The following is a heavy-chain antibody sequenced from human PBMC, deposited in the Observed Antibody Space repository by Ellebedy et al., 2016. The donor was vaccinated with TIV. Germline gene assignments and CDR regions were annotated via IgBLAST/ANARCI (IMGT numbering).Heavy chain of an antibody. CDR2: INPSGGST. V-gene: IGHV1-46*01. J-gene: IGHJ6*02. D-gene: IGHD5-12*01. Sequence: ASVKVSXXASGYTFTSYYMHWVRQAPGQGLEWMGIINPSGGSTSYAQKFQGRVTMTRDTSTSTVYMELSSLRSEDTAVYYCARATGGYSGYDIYGMDVWGQGTTVTVSS. CDR1: GYTFTSYY. CDR3: ARATGGYSGYDIYGMDV.